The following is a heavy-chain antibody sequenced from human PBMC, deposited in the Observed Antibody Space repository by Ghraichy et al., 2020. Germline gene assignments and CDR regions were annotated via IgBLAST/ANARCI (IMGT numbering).Heavy chain of an antibody. Sequence: GDSLNISCAASGFTFSHYSMNWVRQAPGKGLEWVSFIRHNSDTIDYSDSVKSRFTISRDNAANSLYLQMDSLRAEDTAVYYCARDHGGLVGAMSGPFDCWGQGTLVTVSS. V-gene: IGHV3-48*01. D-gene: IGHD6-19*01. CDR1: GFTFSHYS. J-gene: IGHJ4*02. CDR3: ARDHGGLVGAMSGPFDC. CDR2: IRHNSDTI.